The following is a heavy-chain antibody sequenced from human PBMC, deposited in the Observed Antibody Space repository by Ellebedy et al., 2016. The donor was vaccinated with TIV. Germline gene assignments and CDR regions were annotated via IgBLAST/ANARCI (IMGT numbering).Heavy chain of an antibody. J-gene: IGHJ4*02. CDR1: GFTFTNAW. Sequence: PGGSLRLSCAASGFTFTNAWMSWVRQAPGKALEWVGRIKSKSDGGTTDYAAPVKGRFSISRDDSKNTLYLQMNSLKTEDTAMYYCTTGRFCSGSSCYSWVAGYWGQGTLVTVST. CDR2: IKSKSDGGTT. V-gene: IGHV3-15*01. D-gene: IGHD2-15*01. CDR3: TTGRFCSGSSCYSWVAGY.